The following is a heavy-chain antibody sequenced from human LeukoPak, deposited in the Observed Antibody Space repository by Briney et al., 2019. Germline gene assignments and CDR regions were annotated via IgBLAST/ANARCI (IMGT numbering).Heavy chain of an antibody. CDR2: ISGSGGST. Sequence: PGGSLRLSCAASGFTFSSYAMSWVRRAPGKGLEWVSAISGSGGSTYYADSVRGRFTISRDNSKNTLYLQMNSLRAEDTAVYYCAKPGNWNDGTFDYWGQGTLVTVSS. D-gene: IGHD1-1*01. CDR3: AKPGNWNDGTFDY. V-gene: IGHV3-23*01. J-gene: IGHJ4*02. CDR1: GFTFSSYA.